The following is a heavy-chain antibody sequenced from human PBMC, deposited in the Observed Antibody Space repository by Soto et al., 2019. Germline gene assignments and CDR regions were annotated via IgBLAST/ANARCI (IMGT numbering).Heavy chain of an antibody. CDR2: IQYNGYS. V-gene: IGHV4-59*08. J-gene: IGHJ6*02. D-gene: IGHD3-10*01. CDR1: GGSITNYY. CDR3: ARHGFGSLHGLVDV. Sequence: QVQLQESGPGLVKPSETLSLTCTVSGGSITNYYCSWFRQPPGKGLEWIGYIQYNGYSAYNLSLKRRVTMSMDMSKTQFSLMLESVTATDTDVYYCARHGFGSLHGLVDVWGQGTTVIVSS.